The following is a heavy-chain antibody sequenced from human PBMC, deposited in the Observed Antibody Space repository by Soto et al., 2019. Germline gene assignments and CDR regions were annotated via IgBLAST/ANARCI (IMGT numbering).Heavy chain of an antibody. D-gene: IGHD6-6*01. CDR3: ARGPLYQSDSSSSFDY. CDR1: GYTFTSYD. J-gene: IGHJ4*02. V-gene: IGHV1-8*01. CDR2: MNPNSGNT. Sequence: QVQLVQSGAEGKKPGASVKVSCKASGYTFTSYDINWVRQATGQGLEWMGWMNPNSGNTGYAQKFQGRVTMTRNTSIRTAYMELSSLRSEDTAVYYCARGPLYQSDSSSSFDYWGQGTLVTVSS.